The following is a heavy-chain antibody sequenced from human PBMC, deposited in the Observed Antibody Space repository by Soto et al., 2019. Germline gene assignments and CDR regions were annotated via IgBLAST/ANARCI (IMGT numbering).Heavy chain of an antibody. Sequence: QMQLQASGPGLVKPSETLSLTCNVSGASVSHGYWSWIRQPPGKGLEWIGFMYFGVSVNYNPSLTSRTSKSLESSKNQFSMKLTSVTASDTAVYYCARSYYDSTGFAGDPWGQGTLVTVSS. V-gene: IGHV4-59*02. J-gene: IGHJ5*02. CDR2: MYFGVSV. CDR3: ARSYYDSTGFAGDP. CDR1: GASVSHGY. D-gene: IGHD3-22*01.